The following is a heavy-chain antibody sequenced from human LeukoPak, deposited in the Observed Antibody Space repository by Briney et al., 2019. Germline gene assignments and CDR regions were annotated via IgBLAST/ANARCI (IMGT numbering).Heavy chain of an antibody. V-gene: IGHV1-69*10. J-gene: IGHJ4*02. D-gene: IGHD6-6*01. CDR2: IIPILDVA. CDR3: ARRTYSRSSSIFDN. Sequence: SVKVSCKVSGGTNYYAISWVRQAPGQGLEWMGGIIPILDVANYAQKLQGRVTVTTDTSTSTAYMELRSLRSDDTAVYYCARRTYSRSSSIFDNWGQGTLVTVSS. CDR1: GGTNYYA.